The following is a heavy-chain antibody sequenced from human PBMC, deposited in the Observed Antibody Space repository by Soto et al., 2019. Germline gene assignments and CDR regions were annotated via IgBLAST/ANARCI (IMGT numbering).Heavy chain of an antibody. CDR2: ISSSSTI. CDR3: ARVPYYSYGDY. J-gene: IGHJ4*02. Sequence: PGGSLRLSCAASGFTFSSYSMNWVRQAPGKGLEWVSYISSSSTIYYADSVKGRFTISRDNAKNSLYLQMNSLRDEDTAVYYCARVPYYSYGDYWGQGTLVTVSS. CDR1: GFTFSSYS. V-gene: IGHV3-48*02. D-gene: IGHD5-18*01.